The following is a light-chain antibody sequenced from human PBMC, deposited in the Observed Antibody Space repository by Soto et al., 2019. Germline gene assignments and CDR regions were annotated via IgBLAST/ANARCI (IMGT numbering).Light chain of an antibody. CDR1: SSDVGGYNF. Sequence: QSALTQPRSVSGSPGQSVTISCTGTSSDVGGYNFVSWYQQHPGKAPKLMIYDVSKRPSGVPDRVSGSKSGNTASLTISGLQAEDEADYYFCSYAGSYTWLFGGGTKLTVL. J-gene: IGLJ3*02. CDR3: CSYAGSYTWL. CDR2: DVS. V-gene: IGLV2-11*01.